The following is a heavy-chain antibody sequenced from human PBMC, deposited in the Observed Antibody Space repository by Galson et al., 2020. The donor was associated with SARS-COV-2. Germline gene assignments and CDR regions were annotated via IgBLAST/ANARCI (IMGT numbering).Heavy chain of an antibody. Sequence: ASETLSLTCTVSGGSIDSSSYYWGWIRQPPGKGLEWLGIIYYTGSTYYKPSLKIRVTISLDRSKNHFSLRLTSVTAADTAVYYCARQSPLSSIAATSPFDYWAQGTLVTVSS. CDR3: ARQSPLSSIAATSPFDY. CDR1: GGSIDSSSYY. V-gene: IGHV4-39*01. D-gene: IGHD5-12*01. J-gene: IGHJ4*02. CDR2: IYYTGST.